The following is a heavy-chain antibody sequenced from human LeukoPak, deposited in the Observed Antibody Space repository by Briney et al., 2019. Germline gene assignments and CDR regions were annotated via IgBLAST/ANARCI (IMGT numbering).Heavy chain of an antibody. J-gene: IGHJ4*02. Sequence: PRGSPRLSCAASGFTFSDYNMNWVRQAPGKGLEWVSSISSTSTYIYYADSLKGRFTISRDNAKNSVYLQMNSLRADDTAVYYCARVLNYFEYWGQGTLVTVPS. CDR3: ARVLNYFEY. V-gene: IGHV3-21*01. CDR1: GFTFSDYN. CDR2: ISSTSTYI.